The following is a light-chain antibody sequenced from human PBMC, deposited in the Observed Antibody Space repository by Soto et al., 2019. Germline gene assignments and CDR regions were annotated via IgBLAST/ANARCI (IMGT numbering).Light chain of an antibody. Sequence: TSSDIGDYNYVSWYQQRPEKAPELMIYGVNNRPPGVSNRFSGSKSGNTASLTISGLQAEDEADYYCSSYTSSITYVFGTGTKVT. V-gene: IGLV2-14*04. J-gene: IGLJ1*01. CDR3: SSYTSSITYV. CDR2: GVN. CDR1: SSDIGDYNY.